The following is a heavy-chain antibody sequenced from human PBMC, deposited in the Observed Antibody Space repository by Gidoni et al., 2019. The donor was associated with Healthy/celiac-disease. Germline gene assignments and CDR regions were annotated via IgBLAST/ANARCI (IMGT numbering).Heavy chain of an antibody. D-gene: IGHD2-2*01. CDR3: AKGGRVVPAPGDYFDY. CDR1: GFTFSSYA. J-gene: IGHJ4*02. Sequence: EVQLLESGGGLVQPGGSLRLSCAASGFTFSSYAMSWVRQAPGKGLEWVSAISGSGGSTYYADSVKGRFTISRDNSKNTLYLQMNSLRAEDTAVYYCAKGGRVVPAPGDYFDYWGQGTLVTVSS. CDR2: ISGSGGST. V-gene: IGHV3-23*01.